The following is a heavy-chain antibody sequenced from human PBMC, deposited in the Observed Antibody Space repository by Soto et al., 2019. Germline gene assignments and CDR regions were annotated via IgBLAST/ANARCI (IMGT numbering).Heavy chain of an antibody. CDR2: ISSSSSTI. Sequence: GGSLRLSCAASGFTFSSYSMNWVRQAPGKGLEWVSYISSSSSTIYYADSVKGRFTISRDNAKNSLYLQMNSLRDEDTAVYYCARVGMVRGPPGMDYYYYMDVWGKGTTVTVSS. V-gene: IGHV3-48*02. J-gene: IGHJ6*03. CDR3: ARVGMVRGPPGMDYYYYMDV. CDR1: GFTFSSYS. D-gene: IGHD3-10*01.